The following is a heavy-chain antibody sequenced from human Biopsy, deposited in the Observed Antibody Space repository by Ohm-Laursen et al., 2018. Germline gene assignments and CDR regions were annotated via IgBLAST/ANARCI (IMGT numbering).Heavy chain of an antibody. CDR3: VGGQRGPPIGVTVPGDAFDL. Sequence: ASVKASCKASGVTFDTYAFGWVRQAPGQGLEWMGGRIPYFNTIYYARNFQDRAVITADRSARTTDMQLSGLRPDNPAVYYCVGGQRGPPIGVTVPGDAFDLWGPGTMVTVSP. J-gene: IGHJ3*01. CDR1: GVTFDTYA. D-gene: IGHD2/OR15-2a*01. CDR2: RIPYFNTI. V-gene: IGHV1-69*13.